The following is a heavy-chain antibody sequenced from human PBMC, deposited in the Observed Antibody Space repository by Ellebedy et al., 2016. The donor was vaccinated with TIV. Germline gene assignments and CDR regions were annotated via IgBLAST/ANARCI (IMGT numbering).Heavy chain of an antibody. D-gene: IGHD6-19*01. V-gene: IGHV3-11*01. J-gene: IGHJ5*02. CDR1: GFSFSDPY. Sequence: GESLKISXGVSGFSFSDPYMSWFRQAPGKGLEWVSYISGRSDTIKYADSVKGRFTISRDNAKNSLYLQMSGLKTDDTAVYYCARGAYNGGWDPWGQGTLVTVSS. CDR2: ISGRSDTI. CDR3: ARGAYNGGWDP.